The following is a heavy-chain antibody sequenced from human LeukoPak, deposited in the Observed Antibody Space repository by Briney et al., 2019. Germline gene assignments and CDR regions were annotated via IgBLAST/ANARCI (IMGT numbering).Heavy chain of an antibody. CDR3: AKTVTYDILTGNYYYYCMDV. J-gene: IGHJ6*03. CDR1: GFTFSSYA. V-gene: IGHV3-23*01. Sequence: PGGSLRLSCAASGFTFSSYAMSWVRQAPGKGLEWVSAISGSGGSTYYADSVKGRFTISRDNSKNTLYLQMNSLRAEDTAVYYCAKTVTYDILTGNYYYYCMDVWGKGTTVTVSS. D-gene: IGHD3-9*01. CDR2: ISGSGGST.